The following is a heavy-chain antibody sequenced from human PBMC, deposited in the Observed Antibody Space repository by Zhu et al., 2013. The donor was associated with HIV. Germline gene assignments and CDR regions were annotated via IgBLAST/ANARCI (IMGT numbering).Heavy chain of an antibody. CDR2: INPNSGGT. Sequence: QVQLVQSGAEVKKPGASVKVSCKASGYTFTGYYMHWVRQAPGQGLEWMGWINPNSGGTNYAQKFQGWVTMTRDTSISTAYMELSRLRSDDTAVYYCARDLLAAMPATYYYYYGMDVWGQGTTVTV. V-gene: IGHV1-2*04. J-gene: IGHJ6*02. D-gene: IGHD2-2*01. CDR3: ARDLLAAMPATYYYYYGMDV. CDR1: GYTFTGYY.